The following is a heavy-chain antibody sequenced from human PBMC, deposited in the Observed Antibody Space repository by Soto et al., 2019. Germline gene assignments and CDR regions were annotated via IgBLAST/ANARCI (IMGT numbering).Heavy chain of an antibody. D-gene: IGHD3-3*01. J-gene: IGHJ1*01. Sequence: QVQLVQSGAEVKKPGASVKVSCKASGYTFTSYGISWVRQAPGQGLEWMGWISAYNGNTNYAQKLQGRVTMITDTSTSTAYMELRSLRSDDTAVYYCARDLLSNYDFWSGYYLLGEYFQHWGQGTLVTVSS. CDR3: ARDLLSNYDFWSGYYLLGEYFQH. CDR1: GYTFTSYG. V-gene: IGHV1-18*01. CDR2: ISAYNGNT.